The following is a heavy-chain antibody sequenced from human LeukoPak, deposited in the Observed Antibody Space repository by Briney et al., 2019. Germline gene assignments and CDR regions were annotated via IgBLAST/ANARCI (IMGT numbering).Heavy chain of an antibody. CDR3: ARDNYYDSSGYHDAFDI. CDR2: INHSGST. Sequence: SETLSLTCAVYGGSFSGYYWSWIRQPPGKGLEWIGEINHSGSTNYNPSLKRRVTISVDTSKNQFSLKLSSVTAADTAVYYCARDNYYDSSGYHDAFDIWGQGTMVTVSS. V-gene: IGHV4-34*01. J-gene: IGHJ3*02. D-gene: IGHD3-22*01. CDR1: GGSFSGYY.